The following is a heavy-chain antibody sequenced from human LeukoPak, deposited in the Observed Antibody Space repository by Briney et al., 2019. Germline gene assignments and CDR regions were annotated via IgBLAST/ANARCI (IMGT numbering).Heavy chain of an antibody. CDR1: GFTFSDYY. J-gene: IGHJ6*03. CDR3: ARELDPIYYFHYMDV. CDR2: ISSSGSTI. Sequence: GGSLRLSCAASGFTFSDYYMSWIRQAPGKGLEWVSYISSSGSTIYYADSVRGRFTISRDNAKKSLHLQMNSLKAEDTAVYYCARELDPIYYFHYMDVWGKGTTVTVSS. D-gene: IGHD3-9*01. V-gene: IGHV3-11*04.